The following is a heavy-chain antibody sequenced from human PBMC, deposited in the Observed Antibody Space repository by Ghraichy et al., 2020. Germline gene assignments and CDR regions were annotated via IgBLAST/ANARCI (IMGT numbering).Heavy chain of an antibody. D-gene: IGHD1-26*01. CDR1: GFTFSSYA. V-gene: IGHV3-23*01. Sequence: GGSLRLSCAASGFTFSSYAMSWVRQAPGKGLEWVSAISGSGGSTYYAASVKGRFTISRDNSKNTLYLQMTSLRAKDTAVYYCAKLVGATTVFDYWGQGTLVTVSS. J-gene: IGHJ4*02. CDR2: ISGSGGST. CDR3: AKLVGATTVFDY.